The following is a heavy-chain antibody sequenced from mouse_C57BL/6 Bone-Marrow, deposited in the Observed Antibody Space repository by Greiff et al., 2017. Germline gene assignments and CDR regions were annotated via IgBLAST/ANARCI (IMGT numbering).Heavy chain of an antibody. Sequence: EVQLQESGGGLVKPGGSLKLSCAASGFTFSDYGMHWVRQAPEKGLEWVAYISSGSSTIYYADTVKGRFTISRDNAKNTLFLQMTSLRSEYTAMYYCAILLSYAMDYWGQGTSVTVSS. V-gene: IGHV5-17*01. CDR1: GFTFSDYG. CDR3: AILLSYAMDY. CDR2: ISSGSSTI. J-gene: IGHJ4*01. D-gene: IGHD2-1*01.